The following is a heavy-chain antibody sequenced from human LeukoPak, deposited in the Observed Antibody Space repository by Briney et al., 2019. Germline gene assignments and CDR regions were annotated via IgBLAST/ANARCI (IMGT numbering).Heavy chain of an antibody. J-gene: IGHJ4*02. Sequence: SETLSLTCAVYGGSFSGYDWSWIRQPPGKGLEWIGEINHSGSTNYNPSLKSRVTISVDTSKNQFSLKLSSVTAADTAVYYCARSVRSSTSCYSHWGQGTLVTVSS. CDR2: INHSGST. CDR3: ARSVRSSTSCYSH. V-gene: IGHV4-34*01. CDR1: GGSFSGYD. D-gene: IGHD2-2*01.